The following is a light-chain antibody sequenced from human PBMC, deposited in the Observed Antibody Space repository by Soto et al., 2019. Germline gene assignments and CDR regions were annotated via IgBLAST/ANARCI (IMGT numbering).Light chain of an antibody. CDR2: DVS. CDR3: SSYAGRGVL. Sequence: QSALTQPRSVSGSPGQSVTISCTGTSSDVGHYNYVSWYQQHPGKAPRYIIFDVSRRPSGVPDRFSASKSGNTASLTISGLQAEDEADYFCSSYAGRGVLFGGGTKLTVL. CDR1: SSDVGHYNY. J-gene: IGLJ3*02. V-gene: IGLV2-11*01.